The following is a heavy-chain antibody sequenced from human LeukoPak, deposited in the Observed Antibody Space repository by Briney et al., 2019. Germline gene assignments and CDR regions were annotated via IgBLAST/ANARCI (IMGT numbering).Heavy chain of an antibody. CDR3: ARIRGYYPDY. D-gene: IGHD3-3*01. CDR2: INHSGST. J-gene: IGHJ4*02. CDR1: GGSFSGYY. V-gene: IGHV4-34*01. Sequence: SETLSLTCAVYGGSFSGYYWSWIRQPPGKGLEWIGEINHSGSTNYNPSLKSRVTISVDTSKNQFSLKLSSVTAADTAVYYCARIRGYYPDYWGQGTLVTVSS.